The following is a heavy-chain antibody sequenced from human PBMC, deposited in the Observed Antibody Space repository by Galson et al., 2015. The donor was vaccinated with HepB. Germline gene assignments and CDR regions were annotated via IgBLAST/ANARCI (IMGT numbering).Heavy chain of an antibody. Sequence: SLRLSCAASGFTFSNYGMHWVRQAPGKGLEWVAVIASDGSDKKYADSVKGRFTISRDNSKNTLYLQMNSLRAEDTAVYYCAKDRRVAAAWYDFDYWGQGTLVTVSS. D-gene: IGHD6-25*01. CDR2: IASDGSDK. J-gene: IGHJ4*02. CDR1: GFTFSNYG. CDR3: AKDRRVAAAWYDFDY. V-gene: IGHV3-30*18.